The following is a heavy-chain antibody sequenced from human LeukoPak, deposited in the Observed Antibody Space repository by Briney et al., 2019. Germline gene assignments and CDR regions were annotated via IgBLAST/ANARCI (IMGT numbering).Heavy chain of an antibody. D-gene: IGHD2-2*02. Sequence: SGTLSLTCAVYGGSFSGYYWSWLRQPPGKGLEWIGEINHSGSTNYNPSLKSRVTISVDTSKNQFSLKLSSVTAADTAVYYCARGYVVPAAIRDAFDIWGQGTMVTVSS. CDR2: INHSGST. CDR1: GGSFSGYY. V-gene: IGHV4-34*01. CDR3: ARGYVVPAAIRDAFDI. J-gene: IGHJ3*02.